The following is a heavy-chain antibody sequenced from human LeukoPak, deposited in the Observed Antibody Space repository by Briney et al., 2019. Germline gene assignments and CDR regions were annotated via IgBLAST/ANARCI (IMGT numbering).Heavy chain of an antibody. CDR3: ARTVRWVVAATGGVQNWFDP. Sequence: SETLSLTCSVSGYSISISYYWGWIRQPPGKGLEWIGSVYHSGSAYYNPSLKSRVTISVDTSKNQLSLKLTSVTAADTAVYYCARTVRWVVAATGGVQNWFDPWGQGTLVTVSS. CDR2: VYHSGSA. CDR1: GYSISISYY. J-gene: IGHJ5*02. V-gene: IGHV4-38-2*02. D-gene: IGHD2-15*01.